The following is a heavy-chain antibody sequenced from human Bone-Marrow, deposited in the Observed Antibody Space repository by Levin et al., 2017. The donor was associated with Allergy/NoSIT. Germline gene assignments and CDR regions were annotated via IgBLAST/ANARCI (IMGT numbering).Heavy chain of an antibody. D-gene: IGHD2-21*01. CDR1: GGTISGSA. Sequence: ASVKVSCKASGGTISGSAIRWVRQAPGQGFEWIGSIFGKADYAQKAQGRVAITADESTTTVYLELRSLTFVATAVYVFSRSIGGGGGLYGVGDWGQGTTVIVSS. CDR3: SRSIGGGGGLYGVGD. V-gene: IGHV1-69*13. J-gene: IGHJ6*02. CDR2: IFGKA.